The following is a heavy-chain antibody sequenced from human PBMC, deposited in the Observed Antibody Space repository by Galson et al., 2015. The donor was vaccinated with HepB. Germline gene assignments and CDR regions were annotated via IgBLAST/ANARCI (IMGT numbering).Heavy chain of an antibody. Sequence: LRLSCAASGFTFNTYSMNWVRQAPGKGLEWVSSVSSDSSYIYYADSVKGRFTISRDNAKSSLYLQMNSLRAEDTAVYYCARDWQWLVPSFDFWGQGTLVTVSS. CDR2: VSSDSSYI. D-gene: IGHD6-19*01. V-gene: IGHV3-21*01. CDR1: GFTFNTYS. CDR3: ARDWQWLVPSFDF. J-gene: IGHJ4*02.